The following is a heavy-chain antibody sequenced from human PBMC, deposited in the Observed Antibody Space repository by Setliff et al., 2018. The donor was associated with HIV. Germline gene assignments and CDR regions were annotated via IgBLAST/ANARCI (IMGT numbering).Heavy chain of an antibody. J-gene: IGHJ6*02. CDR3: ARNFGLSPSGKYYYYYGMDI. CDR2: INPYSGGT. V-gene: IGHV1-2*02. CDR1: GYTFTAYY. Sequence: ASVKVSCNASGYTFTAYYIHWVRQAPGQGLEWMGWINPYSGGTNYAQNFQGRVTMTRDTSINAAYMELRGLRSDDTAVYYCARNFGLSPSGKYYYYYGMDIWGQGTTVTVSS. D-gene: IGHD3-10*01.